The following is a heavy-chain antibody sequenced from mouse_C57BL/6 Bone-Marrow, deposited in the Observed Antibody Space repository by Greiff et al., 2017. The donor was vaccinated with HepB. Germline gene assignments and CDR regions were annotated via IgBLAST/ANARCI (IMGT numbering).Heavy chain of an antibody. Sequence: QVQLQQSGPELVKPGASVKISCKASGYAFSSSWMNWVKQRPGKGLEWIGRIYPGDGDTNYNGKFKGKATLTPDKSSSTAYMQLSSLTSEDSAVYFCARDAYGSSYRYFDYWGQGTTLTVSS. D-gene: IGHD1-1*01. V-gene: IGHV1-82*01. J-gene: IGHJ2*01. CDR2: IYPGDGDT. CDR1: GYAFSSSW. CDR3: ARDAYGSSYRYFDY.